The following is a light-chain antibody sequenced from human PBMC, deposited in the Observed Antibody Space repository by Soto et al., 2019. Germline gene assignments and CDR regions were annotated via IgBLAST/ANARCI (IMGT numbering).Light chain of an antibody. Sequence: QSALTQPASVTGSPGQSITISCTGTTIDVGGYDRVSWFQQYPGTAPKLMIYEVTNRPSGVSDRFSGSKSVNTASLTISGRQPEDEADYYCSSYTINNTSVFGGGTKRTV. CDR1: TIDVGGYDR. J-gene: IGLJ3*02. V-gene: IGLV2-14*01. CDR3: SSYTINNTSV. CDR2: EVT.